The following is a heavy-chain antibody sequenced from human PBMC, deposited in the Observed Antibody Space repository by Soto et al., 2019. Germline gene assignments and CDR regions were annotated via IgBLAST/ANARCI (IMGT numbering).Heavy chain of an antibody. CDR3: AXPGPDILTAYYRSENFYGMGV. CDR2: INHSGST. J-gene: IGHJ6*02. D-gene: IGHD3-9*01. CDR1: GGSFSGYY. Sequence: PSETLSLTCDVYGGSFSGYYWSWIRPPPGKGLVCIGEINHSGSTNYNPSLNCRVTIPVDKSKNHFSLKLSSETAAGRAVYYCAXPGPDILTAYYRSENFYGMGVGSQRITVTVSS. V-gene: IGHV4-34*01.